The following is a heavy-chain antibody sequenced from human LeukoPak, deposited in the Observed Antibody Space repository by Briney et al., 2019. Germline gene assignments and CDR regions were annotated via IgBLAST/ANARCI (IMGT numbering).Heavy chain of an antibody. CDR1: GVIISSYA. J-gene: IGHJ4*02. D-gene: IGHD4-23*01. CDR2: INQDGSEK. Sequence: GGSLRLSCAASGVIISSYAMSWVRQAPGKGLEWVANINQDGSEKYYVDSVRGRFTISRDNAKNSLYLQMNSLRAEDTAVYYCAISSPVATVGYWGQGTLVTVSS. V-gene: IGHV3-7*01. CDR3: AISSPVATVGY.